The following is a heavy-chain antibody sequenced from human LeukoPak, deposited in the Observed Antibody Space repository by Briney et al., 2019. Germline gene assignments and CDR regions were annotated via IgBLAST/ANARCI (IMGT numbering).Heavy chain of an antibody. D-gene: IGHD3-10*01. V-gene: IGHV4-34*01. CDR1: GGSFSGYY. J-gene: IGHJ4*02. CDR3: ARPRLLFGSGPILV. CDR2: INHSGST. Sequence: SETLSLTCAVYGGSFSGYYWSWIRQPPGKGLEWIGEINHSGSTNYNPSLKSRVTISIDTSKNQFSLRLTSVTAADTAVYFCARPRLLFGSGPILVWGQGTLVTVSS.